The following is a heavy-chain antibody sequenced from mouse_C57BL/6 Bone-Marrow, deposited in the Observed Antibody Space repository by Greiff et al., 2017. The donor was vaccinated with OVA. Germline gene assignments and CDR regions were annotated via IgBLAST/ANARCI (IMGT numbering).Heavy chain of an antibody. CDR2: IDPSDSYT. CDR1: GYTFTSYW. D-gene: IGHD3-2*02. CDR3: ASYTAQATDYAMDY. J-gene: IGHJ4*01. Sequence: VKLQQPGAELVMPGASVKLSCKASGYTFTSYWMHWVKQRPGQGLEWIGEIDPSDSYTNYNQKFKGKSTLTVDKSSSTAYMQLSSLTSEDSAVYYCASYTAQATDYAMDYWGQGTSVTVSS. V-gene: IGHV1-69*01.